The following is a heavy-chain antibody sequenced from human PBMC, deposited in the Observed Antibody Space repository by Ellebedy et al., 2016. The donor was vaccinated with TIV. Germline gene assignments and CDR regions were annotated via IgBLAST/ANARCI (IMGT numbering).Heavy chain of an antibody. V-gene: IGHV3-33*01. CDR3: AREIIYGGYYFDY. CDR1: GFTFSSYG. J-gene: IGHJ4*02. D-gene: IGHD4-23*01. CDR2: IWSDGTTK. Sequence: SLKISXAASGFTFSSYGMHWVRQAPGKGLEWVAVIWSDGTTKYYSDSVKGRFTISRDNSKNTLYLQMNSLRAEDTAVHYCAREIIYGGYYFDYWGQGTLVTVSS.